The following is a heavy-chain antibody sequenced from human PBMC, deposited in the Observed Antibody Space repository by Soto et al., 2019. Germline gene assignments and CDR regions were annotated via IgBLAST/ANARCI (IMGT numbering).Heavy chain of an antibody. D-gene: IGHD1-26*01. J-gene: IGHJ4*02. Sequence: SETLSLTCAVSGGSIRSNNCWSWVRQPPGKGLEWIGEIFHSGSTNYNPSLKTRVTISVDKSKNQFSLKLSSVTAADTAVYYCARVFSGSYSDYWGQGTLVTVSS. CDR2: IFHSGST. CDR3: ARVFSGSYSDY. V-gene: IGHV4-4*02. CDR1: GGSIRSNNC.